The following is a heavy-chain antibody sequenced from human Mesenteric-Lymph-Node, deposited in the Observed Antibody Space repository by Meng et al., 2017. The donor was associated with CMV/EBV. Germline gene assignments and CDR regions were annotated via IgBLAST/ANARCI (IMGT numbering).Heavy chain of an antibody. CDR1: GFTFSSYA. CDR3: AKGREISCIDSKCYPFDF. CDR2: ITGRSGDT. J-gene: IGHJ5*01. V-gene: IGHV3-23*01. Sequence: GESLKISCAASGFTFSSYAMNWVRQAPGKGLEFVSTITGRSGDTYHADSVRGRFTISRDNSKNTLYLQMNSLRAEDTALYYCAKGREISCIDSKCYPFDFWGQGTLVTVSS. D-gene: IGHD3-22*01.